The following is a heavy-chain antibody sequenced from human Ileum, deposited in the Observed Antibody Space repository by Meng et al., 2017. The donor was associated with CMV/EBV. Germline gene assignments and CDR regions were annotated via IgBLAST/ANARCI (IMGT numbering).Heavy chain of an antibody. D-gene: IGHD3-3*01. CDR1: GFPFSTYS. CDR3: ARERLEWSDYFSAMDV. Sequence: GFPFSTYSMTWVRQAPGKGLEWVSFIDTSTTYIYYGDSVKGRFTISRDNAKNSVFLQMNSLGAEDTAVYYCARERLEWSDYFSAMDVWGQGTMVTVSS. V-gene: IGHV3-21*01. J-gene: IGHJ6*02. CDR2: IDTSTTYI.